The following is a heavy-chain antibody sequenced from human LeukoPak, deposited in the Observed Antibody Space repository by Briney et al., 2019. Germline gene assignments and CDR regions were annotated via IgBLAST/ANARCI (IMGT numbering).Heavy chain of an antibody. Sequence: GGSLRLSCTASGFSFNIYTMSWVRQAPEKGLEWVSAISGSADSTYYADSVKGHFTISRDNSKSTLYLQMDSQRAEDTAVYYCAKEVLDYESPYWHFDVWGRGTLVTVSS. CDR1: GFSFNIYT. CDR3: AKEVLDYESPYWHFDV. V-gene: IGHV3-23*01. J-gene: IGHJ2*01. CDR2: ISGSADST. D-gene: IGHD4-17*01.